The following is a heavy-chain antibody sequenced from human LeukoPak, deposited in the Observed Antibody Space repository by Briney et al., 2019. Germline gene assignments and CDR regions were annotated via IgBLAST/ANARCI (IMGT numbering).Heavy chain of an antibody. D-gene: IGHD1-26*01. V-gene: IGHV1-69*02. J-gene: IGHJ3*02. CDR3: AGGGSGSYYVSDAFDI. CDR1: GGTFSSYT. CDR2: IIPILGIA. Sequence: SVKVSCKVSGGTFSSYTISWVRQAPGQGLEWMGRIIPILGIANYAQKFQGRVTITADKSTSTAYMELSSLRSEDTAVYYCAGGGSGSYYVSDAFDIWGQGTMVTVSS.